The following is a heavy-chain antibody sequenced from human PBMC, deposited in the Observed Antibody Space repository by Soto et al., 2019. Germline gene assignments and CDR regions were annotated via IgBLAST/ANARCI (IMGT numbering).Heavy chain of an antibody. J-gene: IGHJ6*02. V-gene: IGHV6-1*01. Sequence: SQTLSLTCAISGDSLSSNSAGWNLIRQSPSGGLEWLGRTYYRSEWYNDYAVSVESRITINPDTSKNQFSLQLNSVTPEDTAVYYCARDRDYYYYGMDVWGQGTTVTVSS. CDR3: ARDRDYYYYGMDV. CDR1: GDSLSSNSAG. CDR2: TYYRSEWYN.